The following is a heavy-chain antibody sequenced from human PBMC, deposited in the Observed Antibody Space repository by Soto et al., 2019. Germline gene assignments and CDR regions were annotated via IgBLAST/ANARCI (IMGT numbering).Heavy chain of an antibody. CDR2: ISSSSSYI. D-gene: IGHD4-4*01. CDR1: GFTFSSYS. Sequence: EVQLVESGGGLVKPGGSLRLSCAASGFTFSSYSMNWVRQAPGKGLEWVSSISSSSSYIYYADSVKGRFTISRDNAKNSLYLQMNSLRAEDTAVYYCARPTHTVTTALDYWGQGTLVTVSS. CDR3: ARPTHTVTTALDY. V-gene: IGHV3-21*01. J-gene: IGHJ4*02.